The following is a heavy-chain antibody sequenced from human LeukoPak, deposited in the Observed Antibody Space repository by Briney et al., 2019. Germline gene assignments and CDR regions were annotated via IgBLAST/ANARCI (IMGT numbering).Heavy chain of an antibody. V-gene: IGHV4-61*02. CDR2: IYYSGST. CDR3: ARGGAVAGNWFDP. Sequence: SQTLSLTCTVSGDSISSGDYYWSWIRQPAGKGLEWIGSIYYSGSTYYNPSLKSRVTISVDTSKNQFSLKLSSVTAADTAVYYCARGGAVAGNWFDPWGQGTLVTVSS. CDR1: GDSISSGDYY. D-gene: IGHD6-19*01. J-gene: IGHJ5*02.